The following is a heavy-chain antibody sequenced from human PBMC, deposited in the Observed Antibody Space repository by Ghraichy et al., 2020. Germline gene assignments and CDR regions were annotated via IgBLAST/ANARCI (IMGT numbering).Heavy chain of an antibody. D-gene: IGHD6-19*01. V-gene: IGHV3-7*01. J-gene: IGHJ4*02. CDR3: VREAFGSGSY. CDR2: IKHDGSEK. CDR1: GLTISNYW. Sequence: GESLNISCAASGLTISNYWMDWVRQAPGKGLEWVANIKHDGSEKNYVDSVRGRFTISRDKAKNSLYLQMNSLRAEDTAVYYCVREAFGSGSYWGQGIPVTVSS.